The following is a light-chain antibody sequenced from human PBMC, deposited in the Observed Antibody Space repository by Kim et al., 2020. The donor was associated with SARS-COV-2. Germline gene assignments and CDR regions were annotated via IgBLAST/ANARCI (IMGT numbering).Light chain of an antibody. CDR1: SSNIGHNP. J-gene: IGLJ1*01. V-gene: IGLV1-44*01. CDR2: NNN. CDR3: AAWDGSLNHYV. Sequence: QSVLTQPPSASGTPGQRVTISCFGSSSNIGHNPVNWYQHLPGTAPKLFIYNNNQRPSGVPDRFSASKSGTSASLAISGLHSQDEAEYYCAAWDGSLNHYVFGTGTKVPS.